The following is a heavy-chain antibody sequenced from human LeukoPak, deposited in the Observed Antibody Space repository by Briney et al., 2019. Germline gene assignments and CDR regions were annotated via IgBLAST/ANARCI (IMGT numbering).Heavy chain of an antibody. Sequence: GGSLRLSCAASGFTFSSYAMSWFRQAPGKGLEWVSAISGSGGSTYYADSVKGRFTISRDNSISTAYLQWSSLKASDTAMYYCARTGTFDIWGQGTMVTVSS. CDR3: ARTGTFDI. CDR2: ISGSGGST. V-gene: IGHV3-23*01. J-gene: IGHJ3*02. CDR1: GFTFSSYA.